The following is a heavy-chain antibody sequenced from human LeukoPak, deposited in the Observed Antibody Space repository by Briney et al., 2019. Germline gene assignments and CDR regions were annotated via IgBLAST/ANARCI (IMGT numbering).Heavy chain of an antibody. J-gene: IGHJ3*02. CDR2: ITWNSGGI. V-gene: IGHV3-9*03. CDR1: GFTFDDYA. CDR3: AKGVGYSYGVAFDI. D-gene: IGHD5-18*01. Sequence: LPGRSLRLSCVASGFTFDDYAMHWVRQAPGKGLEWVSSITWNSGGIVYADSVKGRFTISRDNAKNSLYLQMNSLRADDMALYYCAKGVGYSYGVAFDIWGQGTKVTVSS.